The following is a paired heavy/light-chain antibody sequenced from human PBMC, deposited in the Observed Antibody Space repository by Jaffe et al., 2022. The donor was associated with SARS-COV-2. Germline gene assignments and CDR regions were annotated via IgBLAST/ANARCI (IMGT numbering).Light chain of an antibody. CDR3: QQFHNYPIT. J-gene: IGKJ5*01. V-gene: IGKV1-5*03. CDR1: QFIHSW. Sequence: DIQMTQSPSTLSVSVGDRVTITCRASQFIHSWVAWYQQTPGKAPRLLISKASILETGVPSRFSGGGSGTDFTLTISSLQPDDFATYYCQQFHNYPITFGQGTRLEI. CDR2: KAS.
Heavy chain of an antibody. J-gene: IGHJ3*01. CDR3: TRDRRPVGGRPRGFDV. CDR1: GLTFDETT. CDR2: IRTRVNSETT. Sequence: EVQLVESGGGLVKPGGSLRLSCAASGLTFDETTIDWFRQAPGKGLEWVGLIRTRVNSETTEYAASVKGRFSIARDDSKNVAYLQMHSLKSEDTGLYYCTRDRRPVGGRPRGFDVWGQGTMVTVSS. V-gene: IGHV3-49*05. D-gene: IGHD6-19*01.